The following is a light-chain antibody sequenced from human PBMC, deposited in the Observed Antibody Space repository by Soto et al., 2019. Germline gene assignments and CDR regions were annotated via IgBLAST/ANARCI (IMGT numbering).Light chain of an antibody. CDR3: DSWDNSLSVVL. J-gene: IGLJ2*01. V-gene: IGLV1-51*01. CDR1: SSNIGNNY. CDR2: DNN. Sequence: QSVLTQPPSVSAAPGQRVTISCSGSSSNIGNNYVSWYQQLPGTAPKLLIYDNNKRPSGIPDRFSGSTSGTSATLAIAGLQTGDEVDYYCDSWDNSLSVVLFGGGTKVTVL.